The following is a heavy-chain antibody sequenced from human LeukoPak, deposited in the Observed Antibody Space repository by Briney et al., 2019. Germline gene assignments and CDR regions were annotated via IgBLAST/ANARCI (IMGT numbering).Heavy chain of an antibody. V-gene: IGHV4-39*07. D-gene: IGHD5-12*01. CDR3: ARVGRWLRFPDY. CDR1: GGSISSSSYY. CDR2: IYYSGST. J-gene: IGHJ4*02. Sequence: SETLSLTCTVTGGSISSSSYYWGWIRQPPGKGLEWIGYIYYSGSTNYNPSLKSRVTISVDTSKNQFSLKLSSVTAADTAVYYCARVGRWLRFPDYWGQGTLVTVSS.